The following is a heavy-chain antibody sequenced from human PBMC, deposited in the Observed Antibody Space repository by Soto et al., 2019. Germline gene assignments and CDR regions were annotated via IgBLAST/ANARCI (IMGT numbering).Heavy chain of an antibody. V-gene: IGHV3-74*01. Sequence: EVQLVESGGGLVQPGGSLRLSCAASGFTFSSYWMHWVRQAPGKGLVWVSHIKGDGTGTTYADSMQGRFTISRDNAKNTLYLQMNSLRVEDTAVYYCVRVPILRVVTFDYWGQGTLVTVSS. D-gene: IGHD3-3*01. CDR1: GFTFSSYW. J-gene: IGHJ4*02. CDR2: IKGDGTGT. CDR3: VRVPILRVVTFDY.